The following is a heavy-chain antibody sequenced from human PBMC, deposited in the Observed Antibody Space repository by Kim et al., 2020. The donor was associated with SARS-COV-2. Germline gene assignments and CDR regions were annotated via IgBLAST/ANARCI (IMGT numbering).Heavy chain of an antibody. V-gene: IGHV3-7*03. CDR2: IKDDGSEK. CDR1: GFTFRSFW. Sequence: GGSLRLSCAASGFTFRSFWMGWVRQPPGKGLEWVANIKDDGSEKYYVDSVKGRVTISRDNAKNSLYLQMDSLRAEDTAAYYCTRHRRRDYNGDTWGQGTLVTVSS. D-gene: IGHD4-17*01. CDR3: TRHRRRDYNGDT. J-gene: IGHJ5*02.